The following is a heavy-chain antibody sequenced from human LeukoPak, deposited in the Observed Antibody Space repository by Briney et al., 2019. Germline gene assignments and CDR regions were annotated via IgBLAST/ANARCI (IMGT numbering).Heavy chain of an antibody. D-gene: IGHD1-26*01. CDR3: ATQGGELITY. CDR1: GFTFSSYG. V-gene: IGHV3-30*03. J-gene: IGHJ4*02. Sequence: PGGSLRLSCAASGFTFSSYGMHWVRQAPGKGLEWVAVISYDGSNKYYADSVKGRFTISRDNSKNTLYLQMNSLGAEDTAVYYWATQGGELITYWGQGTLVNVSS. CDR2: ISYDGSNK.